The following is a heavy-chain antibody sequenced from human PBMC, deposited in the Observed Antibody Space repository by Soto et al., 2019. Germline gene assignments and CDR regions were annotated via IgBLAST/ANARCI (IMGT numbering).Heavy chain of an antibody. CDR3: ERVQTDGLQTYFDH. CDR1: GFISIIYW. CDR2: ISSDGATA. D-gene: IGHD3-16*01. Sequence: PGWSXRLSCAASGFISIIYWIDWLRQSPGKGLEWVSRISSDGATASLPDSVEGRFSVSRDNAKSEVFLQMNSLRVDDTGVYFCERVQTDGLQTYFDHWGQGVLVTVSS. J-gene: IGHJ4*02. V-gene: IGHV3-74*01.